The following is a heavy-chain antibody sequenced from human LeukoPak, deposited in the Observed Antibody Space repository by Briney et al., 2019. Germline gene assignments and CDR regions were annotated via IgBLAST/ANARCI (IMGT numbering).Heavy chain of an antibody. V-gene: IGHV4-39*07. CDR3: ARVKGGSYGG. D-gene: IGHD1-26*01. CDR1: GGSISSSSYY. J-gene: IGHJ4*02. CDR2: IYYSGST. Sequence: KSSETLSLTYTVSGGSISSSSYYWGWIRQPPGKGLEWIGSIYYSGSTYYNPSLKSRVTVSVDTSKNQFSLKLSSVTAADTAVYYCARVKGGSYGGWGQGTLVTVSS.